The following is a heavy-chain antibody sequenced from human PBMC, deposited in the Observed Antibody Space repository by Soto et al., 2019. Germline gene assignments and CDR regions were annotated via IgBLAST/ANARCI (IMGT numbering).Heavy chain of an antibody. CDR3: AADSGTYYDFWSGYTDY. V-gene: IGHV1-58*01. Sequence: SVKGSLKASGFPFTSSAVQLVRQARGQRLEWIGWIVVGSGNTNYAQKFQERVTITRDMSTSTAYMELSSLRSEDTAVYYCAADSGTYYDFWSGYTDYWGQGTMVTVSS. D-gene: IGHD3-3*01. J-gene: IGHJ4*02. CDR2: IVVGSGNT. CDR1: GFPFTSSA.